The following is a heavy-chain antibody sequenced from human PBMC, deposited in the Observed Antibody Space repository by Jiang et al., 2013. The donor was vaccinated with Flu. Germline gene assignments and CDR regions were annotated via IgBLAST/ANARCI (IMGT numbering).Heavy chain of an antibody. CDR3: AKPYCSSTSCYTVYYYYGMDV. J-gene: IGHJ6*02. CDR1: GFTFSSYA. Sequence: RLSCAASGFTFSSYAMSWVRQAPGKGLEWVSAISGSGGSTYYADSVKGRFTISRDNSKNTLYLQMNSLRAEDTAVYYCAKPYCSSTSCYTVYYYYGMDVWGQGTTVTVSS. CDR2: ISGSGGST. V-gene: IGHV3-23*01. D-gene: IGHD2-2*02.